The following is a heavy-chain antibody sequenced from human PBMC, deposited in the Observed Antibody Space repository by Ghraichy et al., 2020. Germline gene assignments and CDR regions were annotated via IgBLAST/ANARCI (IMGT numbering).Heavy chain of an antibody. V-gene: IGHV3-15*01. CDR1: GFTFSNAW. J-gene: IGHJ3*02. D-gene: IGHD2-15*01. CDR3: TTEPYCSGGSCYFDAFDI. Sequence: GGSLRLSCAASGFTFSNAWMSWVRQAPGKGLEWVGRIKSKTDGGTTDYAAPVKGRFTISRDDSKNTLYLQMNSLKTEDTAVYYCTTEPYCSGGSCYFDAFDIWGQGTMVTVSS. CDR2: IKSKTDGGTT.